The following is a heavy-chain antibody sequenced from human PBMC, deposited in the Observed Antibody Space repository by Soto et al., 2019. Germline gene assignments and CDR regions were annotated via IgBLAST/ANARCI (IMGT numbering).Heavy chain of an antibody. CDR1: GGSISSSSYY. D-gene: IGHD6-13*01. CDR3: ARRRFGIAAADFFDY. CDR2: IYYSGST. V-gene: IGHV4-39*01. Sequence: PSETLSLTCTVSGGSISSSSYYWGWIRQPPGKGLEWIGSIYYSGSTYYNPSLKSRVTISVDTSKNQFSLKLSSVTAADTAVYYCARRRFGIAAADFFDYWGQGTLVTVSS. J-gene: IGHJ4*02.